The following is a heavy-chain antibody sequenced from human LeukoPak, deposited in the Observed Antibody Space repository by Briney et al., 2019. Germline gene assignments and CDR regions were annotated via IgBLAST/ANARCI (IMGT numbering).Heavy chain of an antibody. D-gene: IGHD1-26*01. CDR1: GFTFSSYA. J-gene: IGHJ4*02. Sequence: PGRSLRLSCAASGFTFSSYAMSWVRQAPEKGLEWVSTISGSGGGTYYADSVEGRFTISRDDSKNTLYLQMNSLRAEGTAVYYCVKDLGRYRNNCFDYWGQGTLVTVSS. CDR3: VKDLGRYRNNCFDY. CDR2: ISGSGGGT. V-gene: IGHV3-23*01.